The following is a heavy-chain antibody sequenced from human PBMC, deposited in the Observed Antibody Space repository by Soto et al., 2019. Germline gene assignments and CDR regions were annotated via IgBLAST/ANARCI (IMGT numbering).Heavy chain of an antibody. V-gene: IGHV1-69*12. CDR2: IIPIFGTA. J-gene: IGHJ4*02. D-gene: IGHD6-19*01. CDR1: GGTFSSYA. CDR3: ARRTGVPKYQWLALPPHGY. Sequence: QVQLVQSGAEVKKPGSSVKVSCKASGGTFSSYAISWVRQAPGQGLEWMGGIIPIFGTANYAQKFQGRVTIPADESTSTAYMEPSSLRSEDTAVYYCARRTGVPKYQWLALPPHGYWGQGTLVTVSS.